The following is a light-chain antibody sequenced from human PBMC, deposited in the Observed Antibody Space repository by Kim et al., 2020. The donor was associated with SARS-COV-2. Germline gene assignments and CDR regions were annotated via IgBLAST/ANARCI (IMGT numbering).Light chain of an antibody. CDR3: AAWDDSLNAL. CDR2: SNN. CDR1: SSNIGSNT. Sequence: PGQRVTISCSGSSSNIGSNTVNWYQQVPGTAPKLLIYSNNRRPSGVPDRFSGSKSGTSASLAISGLQSEDEADYYCAAWDDSLNALFGGGTQLTVL. J-gene: IGLJ2*01. V-gene: IGLV1-44*01.